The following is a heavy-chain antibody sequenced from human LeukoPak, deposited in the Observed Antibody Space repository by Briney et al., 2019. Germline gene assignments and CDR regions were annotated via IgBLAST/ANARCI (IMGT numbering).Heavy chain of an antibody. J-gene: IGHJ4*02. D-gene: IGHD5-24*01. CDR2: IYNSGST. Sequence: ETLSLTRTVSGGSIGSYYWSWIRQPPGKGLEWIGYIYNSGSTNYSPSLKSRVTISVDTPKNQFSLKLSSVTAADTAVYYCARPSRDGYRYTFDYWGQGILVTVYS. V-gene: IGHV4-59*01. CDR3: ARPSRDGYRYTFDY. CDR1: GGSIGSYY.